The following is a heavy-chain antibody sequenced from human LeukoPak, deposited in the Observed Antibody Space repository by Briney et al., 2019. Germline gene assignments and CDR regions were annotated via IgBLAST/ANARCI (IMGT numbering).Heavy chain of an antibody. J-gene: IGHJ6*02. V-gene: IGHV1-24*01. CDR1: GYTLTELS. D-gene: IGHD3-22*01. CDR3: ASMGYYYDSSGSYYYGMDV. CDR2: FDPEDGET. Sequence: ASVKVSCKVSGYTLTELSMHWVRQAPGKGLEWMGGFDPEDGETIYAQKFQGRDTMTEDTSTDTAYMELSSLRSEDTAVYYCASMGYYYDSSGSYYYGMDVWGQGTTVTVSS.